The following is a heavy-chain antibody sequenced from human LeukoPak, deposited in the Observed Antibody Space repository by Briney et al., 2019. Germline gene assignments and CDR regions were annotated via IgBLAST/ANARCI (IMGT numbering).Heavy chain of an antibody. CDR3: ARMGGSNWNREGNWFDP. CDR2: IGQDGSDT. CDR1: GFTFTTYW. J-gene: IGHJ5*02. D-gene: IGHD1-1*01. V-gene: IGHV3-7*01. Sequence: GGSLRLSCAASGFTFTTYWMSWVRQAPGKGLEWVANIGQDGSDTYYVDSVKGRFTISRDNAHNSLYLQMGSLRAEDTAVYYCARMGGSNWNREGNWFDPWGQGTLVTVSS.